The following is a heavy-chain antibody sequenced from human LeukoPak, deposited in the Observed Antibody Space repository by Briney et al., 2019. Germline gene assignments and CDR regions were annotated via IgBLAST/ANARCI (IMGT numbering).Heavy chain of an antibody. CDR2: IWYGGSNK. J-gene: IGHJ3*02. D-gene: IGHD2-21*02. V-gene: IGHV3-33*01. CDR1: GFTFSSYG. CDR3: ASETVVTPIDAFDI. Sequence: QPGGSLRLSCAASGFTFSSYGMHWVRQAPGKGLEWVAVIWYGGSNKYYADSVKGRFTISRDNAKNSLYLQMNSLRDEDTAVYYCASETVVTPIDAFDIWGQGTMVTVSS.